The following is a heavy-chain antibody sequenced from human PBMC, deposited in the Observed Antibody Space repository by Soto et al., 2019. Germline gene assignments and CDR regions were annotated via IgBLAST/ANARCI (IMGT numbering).Heavy chain of an antibody. J-gene: IGHJ6*02. Sequence: GSLRLSCAASGFTFSSYAMHWVRQAPGKGLEWVAVISYDGSNKYYADSVKGRFTISRDNSKNTLYLQMNSLRAEDTAVYYCARDRGAMASRGMDVWGQGTTVTVSS. CDR1: GFTFSSYA. D-gene: IGHD3-10*01. CDR2: ISYDGSNK. V-gene: IGHV3-30-3*01. CDR3: ARDRGAMASRGMDV.